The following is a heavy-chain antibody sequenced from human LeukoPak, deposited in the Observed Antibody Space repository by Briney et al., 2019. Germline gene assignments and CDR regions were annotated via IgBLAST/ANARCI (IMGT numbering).Heavy chain of an antibody. Sequence: NPSETLSLTCTVSVDSISSYYWSWIRQSPGKGLEWIGYIYYSGSTYYNPSLTSRVTISVDTSKNQFSLLLSSVTAADTAVYYCARGGIAAADIFDYWGQGTLVTVSS. J-gene: IGHJ4*02. V-gene: IGHV4-59*01. CDR3: ARGGIAAADIFDY. CDR1: VDSISSYY. D-gene: IGHD6-13*01. CDR2: IYYSGST.